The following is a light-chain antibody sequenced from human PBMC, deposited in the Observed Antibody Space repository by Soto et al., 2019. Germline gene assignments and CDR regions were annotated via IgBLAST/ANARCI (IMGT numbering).Light chain of an antibody. CDR2: WAS. V-gene: IGKV4-1*01. Sequence: DIVMTQSPDSLAVSLGERATINCKSSQSVLYSSNNKNYLAWYQQKPGQPPKLLIYWASTRESGVPYRCSGSGSETDFTLTISSLQAEDVAVYYCQQYYRPWTFGQGTKVEIK. CDR3: QQYYRPWT. J-gene: IGKJ1*01. CDR1: QSVLYSSNNKNY.